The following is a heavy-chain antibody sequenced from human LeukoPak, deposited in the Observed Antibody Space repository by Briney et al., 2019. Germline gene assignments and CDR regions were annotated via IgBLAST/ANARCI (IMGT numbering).Heavy chain of an antibody. D-gene: IGHD2-21*02. CDR2: INPSGGST. Sequence: ASVKVSCKASGYTFTSYYMHWVRQAPGQGLEWMGIINPSGGSTSYAQKFQGRVTMTRDTSTSTVYMELGSLRSEDTAVYYCARDLVYCGGDCYSDYYYYGMDVWGQGTTVTVSS. CDR1: GYTFTSYY. J-gene: IGHJ6*02. V-gene: IGHV1-46*01. CDR3: ARDLVYCGGDCYSDYYYYGMDV.